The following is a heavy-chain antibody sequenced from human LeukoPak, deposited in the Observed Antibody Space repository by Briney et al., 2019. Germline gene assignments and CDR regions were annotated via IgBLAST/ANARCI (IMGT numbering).Heavy chain of an antibody. Sequence: GESLKISCKGSGYSFTSYWIGWVRQMPGKGLEWMGIIYPGDSDTRYSPSFQGQVTISADKSISTAYLQWSSLKASDTAVYYCARLVRGVIIYQKNWFDPWGQGTLVTVSS. J-gene: IGHJ5*02. D-gene: IGHD3-10*01. CDR2: IYPGDSDT. V-gene: IGHV5-51*01. CDR3: ARLVRGVIIYQKNWFDP. CDR1: GYSFTSYW.